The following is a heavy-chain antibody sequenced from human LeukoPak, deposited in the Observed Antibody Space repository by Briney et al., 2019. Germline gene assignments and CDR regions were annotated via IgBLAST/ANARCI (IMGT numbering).Heavy chain of an antibody. CDR2: IKSNADGGTP. D-gene: IGHD2/OR15-2a*01. V-gene: IGHV3-15*01. CDR3: TTFYHEYSPY. Sequence: GGSLRLSCGASGFSFMNAWMIWVRQAPGKGLEWVGRIKSNADGGTPDYAAPARGRFTISRDDSKNTLYLQMNSLKTEDTAVYYCTTFYHEYSPYWGRGTLVTVSS. CDR1: GFSFMNAW. J-gene: IGHJ4*02.